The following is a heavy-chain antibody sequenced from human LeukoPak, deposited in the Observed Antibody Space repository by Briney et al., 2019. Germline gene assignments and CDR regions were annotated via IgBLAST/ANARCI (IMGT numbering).Heavy chain of an antibody. CDR1: GFTFSSYS. CDR3: ARDLAVAEQEVY. Sequence: PGGSLRLSCAASGFTFSSYSMNWVRQAPGKGLEWVSSISSSSSYIYYADSVKGRFTIPRDNAKNSLYLQMNSLRAEDTAVYYCARDLAVAEQEVYWGQGTLVTVSS. J-gene: IGHJ4*02. CDR2: ISSSSSYI. D-gene: IGHD6-19*01. V-gene: IGHV3-21*01.